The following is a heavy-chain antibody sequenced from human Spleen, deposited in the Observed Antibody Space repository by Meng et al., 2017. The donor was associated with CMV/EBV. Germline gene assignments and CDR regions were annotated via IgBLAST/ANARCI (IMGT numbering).Heavy chain of an antibody. CDR3: ARQKDIVVVPAAALDY. J-gene: IGHJ4*02. CDR1: GGTFSSYA. CDR2: IIPIFGTA. D-gene: IGHD2-2*01. Sequence: SVKVSCKASGGTFSSYAISWVRQAPGQGLEWMGGIIPIFGTANYAQKFQGRVTMTTDESTSTAYMELSSLRSEDTAVYYCARQKDIVVVPAAALDYWGQGTLVTVSS. V-gene: IGHV1-69*05.